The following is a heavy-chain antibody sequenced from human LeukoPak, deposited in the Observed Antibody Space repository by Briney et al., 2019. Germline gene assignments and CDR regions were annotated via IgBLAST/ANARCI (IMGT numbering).Heavy chain of an antibody. CDR2: IDYSGNT. Sequence: PSETLSLTCTVSGGSISSYYWTWIRQSPGKGLEWIGYIDYSGNTKSNPSLKSRVTMSIDTSRNQFSLKLTSVTAADTAVYYCARDQYFDFWSSTATPYYFDYWGQGTLVTVSS. V-gene: IGHV4-59*12. CDR3: ARDQYFDFWSSTATPYYFDY. J-gene: IGHJ4*02. D-gene: IGHD3-3*01. CDR1: GGSISSYY.